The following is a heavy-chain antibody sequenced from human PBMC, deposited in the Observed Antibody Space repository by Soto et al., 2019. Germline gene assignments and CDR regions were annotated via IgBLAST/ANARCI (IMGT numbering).Heavy chain of an antibody. V-gene: IGHV1-69*13. D-gene: IGHD3-3*01. J-gene: IGHJ6*02. CDR1: GGTFSSYA. CDR2: IIPIFGTA. Sequence: SVKVSCKASGGTFSSYAISWVRQAPGQGLEWMGGIIPIFGTANYAQKFQGRVTITADESTSTAYMELSSLRSEDTAVYYCARVLLYFWGVHRKQNSYRARGTSVPVSS. CDR3: ARVLLYFWGVHRKQNSY.